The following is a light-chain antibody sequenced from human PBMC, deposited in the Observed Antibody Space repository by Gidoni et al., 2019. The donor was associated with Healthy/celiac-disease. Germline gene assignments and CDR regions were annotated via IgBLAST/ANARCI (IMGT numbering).Light chain of an antibody. CDR1: SSDVGGYNY. V-gene: IGLV2-14*03. CDR2: DVS. J-gene: IGLJ2*01. Sequence: QSALTQPASVSGSPGPSITISCTGTSSDVGGYNYVSWYPQNPGKAPKPMIYDVSNRPSGVSNRFSGSKSGNTASLTISGLQAEDEADYYCSSYTSSSTPSFGGGTKLTVL. CDR3: SSYTSSSTPS.